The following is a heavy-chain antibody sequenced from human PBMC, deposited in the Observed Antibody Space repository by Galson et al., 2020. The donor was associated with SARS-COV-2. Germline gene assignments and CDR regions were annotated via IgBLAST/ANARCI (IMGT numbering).Heavy chain of an antibody. CDR1: GFTFDDYG. V-gene: IGHV3-20*01. Sequence: GGSLRLSCAVSGFTFDDYGMSWVRQVPGKGLEWVSGLSWNGGSTGYADSVKGRFTISRDNAKNFLYLQMNSLRAEDTALYHCARGRGLRNGLYYYFYMDVWGKGTTVTVSS. J-gene: IGHJ6*03. D-gene: IGHD2-8*01. CDR3: ARGRGLRNGLYYYFYMDV. CDR2: LSWNGGST.